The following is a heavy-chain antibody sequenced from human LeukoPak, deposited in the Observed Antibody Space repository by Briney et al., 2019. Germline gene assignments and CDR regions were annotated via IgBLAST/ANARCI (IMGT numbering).Heavy chain of an antibody. CDR2: ILNDGSQE. CDR3: ARDDALGDNALDI. J-gene: IGHJ3*02. Sequence: QPGGSLRLSCAASGFTFSSYGMHWFRQAPGKGLEWVAVILNDGSQEKYADSVKGRFTISRDNSKNTLFLQMNSLRAEDTAVYYCARDDALGDNALDIWGQGTMVTVSS. V-gene: IGHV3-33*01. D-gene: IGHD3-16*01. CDR1: GFTFSSYG.